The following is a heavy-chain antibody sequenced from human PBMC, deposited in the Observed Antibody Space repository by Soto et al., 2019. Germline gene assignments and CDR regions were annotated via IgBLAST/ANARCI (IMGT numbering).Heavy chain of an antibody. CDR3: AKDQSWEARDGYYYYYGMDV. CDR1: GFTFSSYG. D-gene: IGHD6-13*01. V-gene: IGHV3-30*18. J-gene: IGHJ6*02. Sequence: GGSLILSCAASGFTFSSYGMHWVRQAPGKGLEWVAVISYDGSNKYYADSVKGRFTISRDNSKNTLYLQMNSLRAEDTAVYYCAKDQSWEARDGYYYYYGMDVWGQGTTVTVSS. CDR2: ISYDGSNK.